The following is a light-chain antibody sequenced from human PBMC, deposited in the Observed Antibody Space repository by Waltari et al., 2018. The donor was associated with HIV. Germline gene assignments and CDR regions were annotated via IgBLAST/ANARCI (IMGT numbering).Light chain of an antibody. CDR2: NNK. J-gene: IGLJ3*02. V-gene: IGLV6-57*01. CDR1: SCNISSEP. Sequence: FILTHPHSVSGSPGKTVTISCRRSSCNISSEPVQRDKLRPAHSPSNVIYNNKQKRAAVPVRFSGSVDRSTHTATLTIAGLMAEDESDYYCLSYDGVNQVFGGGTKLTVL. CDR3: LSYDGVNQV.